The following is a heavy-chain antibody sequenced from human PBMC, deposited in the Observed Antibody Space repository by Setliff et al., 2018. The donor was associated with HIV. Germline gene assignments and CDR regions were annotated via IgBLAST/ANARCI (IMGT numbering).Heavy chain of an antibody. CDR3: ARDDVGYCSGGSCYHLFDTFDI. CDR2: ISSYNDNT. D-gene: IGHD2-15*01. Sequence: ASVKVSCKASGYSFTNYGISWVRQAPGQGLEWMGWISSYNDNTNYALNLQGRVIMTTDTSTSTAYMELRSLRSDDTAVYYCARDDVGYCSGGSCYHLFDTFDIWGQGTVVTVSS. CDR1: GYSFTNYG. V-gene: IGHV1-18*01. J-gene: IGHJ3*02.